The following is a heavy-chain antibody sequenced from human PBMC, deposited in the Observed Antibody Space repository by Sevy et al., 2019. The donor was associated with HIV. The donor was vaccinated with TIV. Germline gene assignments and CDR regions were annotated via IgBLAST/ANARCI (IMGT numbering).Heavy chain of an antibody. CDR2: IYYSGST. Sequence: SETLSLTCTVSGGSISSSSYYWGWIRQPPGKGLEWIGSIYYSGSTYYNPSLKSRVTISVDTSKNQFSLKLSSVTAADTAVYYCARRQVEQWLGIDYWVQGTLVTVSS. D-gene: IGHD6-19*01. J-gene: IGHJ4*02. CDR3: ARRQVEQWLGIDY. V-gene: IGHV4-39*01. CDR1: GGSISSSSYY.